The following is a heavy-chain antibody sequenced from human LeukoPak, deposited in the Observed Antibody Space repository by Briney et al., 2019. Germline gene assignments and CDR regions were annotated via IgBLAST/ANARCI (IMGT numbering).Heavy chain of an antibody. CDR2: IYYSGST. J-gene: IGHJ6*02. D-gene: IGHD2-15*01. CDR1: GGSIGSSNYY. Sequence: SETLSLTCTVSGGSIGSSNYYWGWIRQPPGKGLEWIGSIYYSGSTYYNSSLKSRVTISVDTSKNQFSLKLSSVTAADTAVYYCARQYCSGGSCYSVRIYYYYGMDVWGQGTTVTVSS. V-gene: IGHV4-39*01. CDR3: ARQYCSGGSCYSVRIYYYYGMDV.